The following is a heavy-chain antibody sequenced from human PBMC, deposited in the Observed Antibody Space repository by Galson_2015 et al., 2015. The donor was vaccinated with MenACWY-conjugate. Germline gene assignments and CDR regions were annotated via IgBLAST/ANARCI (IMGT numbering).Heavy chain of an antibody. Sequence: SESLSLTCGVSVGSITSYYWSWIRQPPGKGLEWIGYMYYSGSANYNPSLKSRVTISVDTSTTQFSLTMTSVTAADTAAYYCARGVNLASMAGYWGQGTLVTVSS. CDR1: VGSITSYY. CDR2: MYYSGSA. J-gene: IGHJ4*02. D-gene: IGHD3-3*02. V-gene: IGHV4-59*01. CDR3: ARGVNLASMAGY.